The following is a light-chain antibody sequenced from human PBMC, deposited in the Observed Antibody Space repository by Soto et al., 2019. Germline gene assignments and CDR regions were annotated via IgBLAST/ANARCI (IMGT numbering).Light chain of an antibody. CDR1: PSVSSSY. CDR2: CES. Sequence: EIVLTQCAGTMSLSPGERYTRSGMASPSVSSSYLAWYQQKPGQDPRLLIYCESSRPTCIPDRLSGSGSGTDFTLTIRRLEPEDFAVYYCPQYGSSSTVGPGTRLEIK. V-gene: IGKV3-20*01. J-gene: IGKJ5*01. CDR3: PQYGSSST.